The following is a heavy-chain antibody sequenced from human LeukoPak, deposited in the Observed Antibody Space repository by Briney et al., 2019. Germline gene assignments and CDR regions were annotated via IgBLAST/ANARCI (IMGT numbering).Heavy chain of an antibody. CDR2: IYYSGST. CDR1: GGSISSSSYY. Sequence: PSETLSLACTVSGGSISSSSYYWGWIRQPPGKGLEWIGSIYYSGSTYYNPSLKSRVTISVDTSKNQFSLKLASVTAADTAVYYCARVDDTSGYLYKFDYWGQGTLVTVSS. J-gene: IGHJ4*02. D-gene: IGHD3-22*01. CDR3: ARVDDTSGYLYKFDY. V-gene: IGHV4-39*07.